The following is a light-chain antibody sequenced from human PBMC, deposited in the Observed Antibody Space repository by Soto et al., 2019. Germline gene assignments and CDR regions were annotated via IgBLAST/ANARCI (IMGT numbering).Light chain of an antibody. CDR1: QSVSSN. Sequence: EIVMTQSPATLSVSPGERATLSCRGSQSVSSNLAWYQQKPGQALRLLIYGASTRATGIPARFSGSGSGTVFTLTISSLQSEDFAVYYCQQYNNWPLTFGGGTKVEIK. V-gene: IGKV3-15*01. CDR3: QQYNNWPLT. J-gene: IGKJ4*01. CDR2: GAS.